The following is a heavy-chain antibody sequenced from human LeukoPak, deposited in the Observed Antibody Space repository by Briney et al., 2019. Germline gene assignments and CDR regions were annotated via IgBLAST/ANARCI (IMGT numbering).Heavy chain of an antibody. D-gene: IGHD4-23*01. CDR2: ISTTGGST. CDR1: GVSFNNYA. V-gene: IGHV3-23*01. CDR3: AKDWTTVVTPKGYYFDS. Sequence: GGSLRLSCAASGVSFNNYAMSWVRQAPGKGLEWVSAISTTGGSTYYADSVKGRFTISRDNSKNTLSLQMDSLRVEDTAVYYCAKDWTTVVTPKGYYFDSWGQGTLVTVSS. J-gene: IGHJ4*02.